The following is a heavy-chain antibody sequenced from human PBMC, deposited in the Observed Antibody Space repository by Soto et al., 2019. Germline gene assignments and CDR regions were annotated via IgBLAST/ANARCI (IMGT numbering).Heavy chain of an antibody. CDR1: GFTFTSYT. D-gene: IGHD6-13*01. J-gene: IGHJ5*02. V-gene: IGHV3-21*06. Sequence: GGSLRLSCAASGFTFTSYTMNWVRQAPGKGLEWVSSISSSSDYIYYADSMKGRVTISRDNAKNSLFLDMNSLTGEDTAVYYCARARVYATGPLDGWGQGSLVTV. CDR2: ISSSSDYI. CDR3: ARARVYATGPLDG.